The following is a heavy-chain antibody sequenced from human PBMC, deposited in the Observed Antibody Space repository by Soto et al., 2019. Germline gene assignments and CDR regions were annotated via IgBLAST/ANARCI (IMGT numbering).Heavy chain of an antibody. Sequence: PGESLKISCQTSGYTFTNYWIGWVRQMPGGGLEWLGLIFPRDFDVRYSPSFEGQVTISADRSTATAFLQWRSLKASDTAMYYCARRGYGGNLGAFDIWGQGTLVTVSS. CDR3: ARRGYGGNLGAFDI. CDR2: IFPRDFDV. V-gene: IGHV5-51*01. D-gene: IGHD4-17*01. J-gene: IGHJ3*02. CDR1: GYTFTNYW.